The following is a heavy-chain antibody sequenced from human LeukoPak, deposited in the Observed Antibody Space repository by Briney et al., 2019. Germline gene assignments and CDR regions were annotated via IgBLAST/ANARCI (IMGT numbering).Heavy chain of an antibody. CDR3: ARLRAYCGGDCYPRWFDP. CDR1: GGSISSYY. J-gene: IGHJ5*02. D-gene: IGHD2-21*02. Sequence: SETLSLTCTVSGGSISSYYWSWIRQPPGKGLEWIGYIYTSGSTNYNPSLKSRVTISVDTSKNQFSLKLSSVTAADTAVYYCARLRAYCGGDCYPRWFDPWGQGTLVTVPS. CDR2: IYTSGST. V-gene: IGHV4-4*09.